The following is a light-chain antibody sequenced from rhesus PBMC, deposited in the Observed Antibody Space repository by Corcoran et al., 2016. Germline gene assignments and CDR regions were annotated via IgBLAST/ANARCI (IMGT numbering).Light chain of an antibody. CDR3: CSYAGSSTYI. V-gene: IGLV2-32*02. CDR2: EVP. Sequence: QAALTQPRSVSGSPGQSVTISCTGTSSDFGGYNYVSWYQQHPGTAPKLMIYEVPKRPSGVSDRFSGSKSGNPASLTISGRQAEDEADYYCCSYAGSSTYICGAGTRLXVL. J-gene: IGLJ1*01. CDR1: SSDFGGYNY.